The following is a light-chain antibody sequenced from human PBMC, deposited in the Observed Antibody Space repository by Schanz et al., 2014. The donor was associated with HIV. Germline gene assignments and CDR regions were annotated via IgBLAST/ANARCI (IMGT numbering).Light chain of an antibody. CDR2: WAS. J-gene: IGKJ5*01. V-gene: IGKV4-1*01. Sequence: DIVMTQSPDSLAVSLGERATINCKSSQSVLYNSHNKNYLAWYQQKPGQPPKLLIYWASTRESGVPDRFSGSGAGTAFTLTISSLEPEDFAVYYCQQRGNWPPITFGQGTRLEIK. CDR1: QSVLYNSHNKNY. CDR3: QQRGNWPPIT.